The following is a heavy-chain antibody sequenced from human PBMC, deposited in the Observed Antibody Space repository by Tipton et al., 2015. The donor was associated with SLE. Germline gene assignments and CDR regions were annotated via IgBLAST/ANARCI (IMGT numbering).Heavy chain of an antibody. Sequence: GLVKPSETLSLTCTVSGGSISSYYWSWVRQPAGKGLEWIGRIYTSGSTNYNPSLRSRVSMSVDTSKNHFSLKLTSVTAADTAVYYCARDSIRDFWSAEARYGMDVWGQGTTVTVSS. V-gene: IGHV4-4*07. D-gene: IGHD3-3*01. J-gene: IGHJ6*02. CDR2: IYTSGST. CDR1: GGSISSYY. CDR3: ARDSIRDFWSAEARYGMDV.